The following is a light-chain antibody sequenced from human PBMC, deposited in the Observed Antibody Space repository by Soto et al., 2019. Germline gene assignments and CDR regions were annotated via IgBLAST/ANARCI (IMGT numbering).Light chain of an antibody. CDR1: QSISSW. J-gene: IGKJ1*01. Sequence: DIQMNQSPSTLSASVGDRVTITCRASQSISSWLAWYQQKPGKAPKLLIYDASSLESGVPSRFSGSGSGTEFTLTISSLQPDDFGPYYCQHYNSYPWTFGQGTKVEIK. CDR3: QHYNSYPWT. CDR2: DAS. V-gene: IGKV1-5*01.